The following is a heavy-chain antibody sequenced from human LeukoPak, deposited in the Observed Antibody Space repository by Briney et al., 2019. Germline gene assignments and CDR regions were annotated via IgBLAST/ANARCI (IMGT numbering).Heavy chain of an antibody. CDR1: GGSFSGYY. CDR3: ARRVPAAQGIDY. CDR2: INHSGST. D-gene: IGHD2-2*01. Sequence: SETLSLTCAVYGGSFSGYYWSWIRQPPGKGLEWIGEINHSGSTNYNPSLKSRVTISVDTSKNQFSLKLSSVTAADTAVYYCARRVPAAQGIDYWGQGTLVTVSS. V-gene: IGHV4-34*01. J-gene: IGHJ4*02.